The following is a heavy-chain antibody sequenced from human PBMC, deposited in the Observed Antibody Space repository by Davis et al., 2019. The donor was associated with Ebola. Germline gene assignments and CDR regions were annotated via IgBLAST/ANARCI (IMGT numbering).Heavy chain of an antibody. V-gene: IGHV4-34*01. CDR2: INHSGST. J-gene: IGHJ6*02. CDR1: GGSFSGYY. CDR3: ARDRGYYYGMDV. Sequence: MPSETLSLTCAVYGGSFSGYYWSWIRQPPGKGLEWIGEINHSGSTNYNPSLKSRVTISVDTSKNQFSLKLSSVTAADTAVYYCARDRGYYYGMDVSGQGTTVTVSS.